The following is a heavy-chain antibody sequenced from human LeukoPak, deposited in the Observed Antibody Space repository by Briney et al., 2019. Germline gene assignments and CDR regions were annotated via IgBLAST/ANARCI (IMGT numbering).Heavy chain of an antibody. Sequence: YSMNWVRQAPGKGLEWVSSISSSSSYIYYADSVKGRFTISRDNAKNSLYLQMNSLRAEDTAVYYCARGDSSGSWGQGTLVTVSS. D-gene: IGHD3-22*01. CDR1: YS. CDR2: ISSSSSYI. J-gene: IGHJ4*02. CDR3: ARGDSSGS. V-gene: IGHV3-21*01.